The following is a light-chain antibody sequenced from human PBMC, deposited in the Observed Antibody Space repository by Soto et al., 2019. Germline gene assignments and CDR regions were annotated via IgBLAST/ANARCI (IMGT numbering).Light chain of an antibody. CDR1: QTVSNRY. CDR3: QHYDNSLLT. V-gene: IGKV3-20*01. CDR2: GAS. Sequence: ETVLTQSPGTLSLSPGEIATLSCSASQTVSNRYVAWYQHKPGQAPRVLIYGASSRATGVPDKFSGSGSGTDFSLTISRLEPEDFAVYYCQHYDNSLLTFGGGTKVDIK. J-gene: IGKJ4*01.